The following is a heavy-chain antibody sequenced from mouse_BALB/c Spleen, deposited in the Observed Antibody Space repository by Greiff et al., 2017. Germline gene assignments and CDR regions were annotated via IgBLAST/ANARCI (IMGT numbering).Heavy chain of an antibody. CDR3: ALWGFAY. CDR2: IYPGDGDT. J-gene: IGHJ3*01. CDR1: GYAFSSSW. Sequence: VKLMESGPELVKPGASVKISCKASGYAFSSSWMNWVKQRPGQGLEWIGRIYPGDGDTNYNGKFKGKATLTADKSSSTAYMQLSSLTSVDSAVYFCALWGFAYWGQGTLVTVSA. D-gene: IGHD1-1*02. V-gene: IGHV1-82*01.